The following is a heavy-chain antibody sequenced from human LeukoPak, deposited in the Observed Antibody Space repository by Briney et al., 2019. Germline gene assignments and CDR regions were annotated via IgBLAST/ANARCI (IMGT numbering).Heavy chain of an antibody. CDR3: AKDSRYCSSTSCYDRFDY. CDR2: ISGSGGST. V-gene: IGHV3-23*01. J-gene: IGHJ4*02. D-gene: IGHD2-2*01. Sequence: GGSLRLFCAASGFTFSSYAMIWVRQAPGKGLEWVSAISGSGGSTYYADSVKGRFTISRDNSKNPLYLQMNSLRAEDTAVYYCAKDSRYCSSTSCYDRFDYWGQGTLVTVSS. CDR1: GFTFSSYA.